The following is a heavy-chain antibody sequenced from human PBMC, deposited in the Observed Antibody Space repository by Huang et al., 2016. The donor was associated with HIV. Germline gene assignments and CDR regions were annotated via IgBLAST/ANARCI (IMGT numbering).Heavy chain of an antibody. V-gene: IGHV5-51*01. CDR2: IFPDDSDT. CDR3: ARRFSSSSGYFDY. J-gene: IGHJ4*02. D-gene: IGHD6-6*01. Sequence: VQLVQSGAEVKKPGESLKISCKGSGYSFSSYWIAWVRQMPGKGLEWMGIIFPDDSDTTYSPSFEGQVTISADKSIGPAYLQWSSLKASDTAMYYCARRFSSSSGYFDYWGQGSLVTVSS. CDR1: GYSFSSYW.